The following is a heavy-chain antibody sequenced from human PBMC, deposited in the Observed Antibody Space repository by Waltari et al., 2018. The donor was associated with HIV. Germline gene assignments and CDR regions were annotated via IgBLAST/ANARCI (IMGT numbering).Heavy chain of an antibody. J-gene: IGHJ5*02. V-gene: IGHV6-1*01. CDR3: VRGGQWLNWFGP. Sequence: QGQLQQSGPGLVKPSQTLSLTCVISGDSVSSNSAAWNWIRQSPSRGLEWLGRTYYRSRWYNEYAVSVKSRITSNQDTSKNQFSLQLKSVTPEDTAVYYCVRGGQWLNWFGPWGPGTLVTVSS. CDR2: TYYRSRWYN. CDR1: GDSVSSNSAA. D-gene: IGHD6-19*01.